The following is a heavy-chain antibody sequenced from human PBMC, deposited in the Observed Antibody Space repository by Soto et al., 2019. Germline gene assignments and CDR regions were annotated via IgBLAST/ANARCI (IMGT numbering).Heavy chain of an antibody. Sequence: QVQLQESGPGLVKPSQTLSLTCTVSGGSISSGGYYWSWIRQHPGKGLEWIGYIYYSGSTYYNPSLKSRVTISVDTSKNQFSLKLSSVTAADTAVYYCASKMDGGFLEWYQARGFDPWGQGTLVTVSS. V-gene: IGHV4-31*03. CDR2: IYYSGST. J-gene: IGHJ5*02. CDR1: GGSISSGGYY. D-gene: IGHD3-3*01. CDR3: ASKMDGGFLEWYQARGFDP.